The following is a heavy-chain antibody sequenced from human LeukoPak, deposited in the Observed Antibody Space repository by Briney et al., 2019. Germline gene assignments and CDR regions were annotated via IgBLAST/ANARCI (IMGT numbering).Heavy chain of an antibody. CDR2: INSDGTST. Sequence: GGSLRLSCAASGFTVSTYWMHWVRQAPGKGLVWVSRINSDGTSTSYADSVKGRFTISKDNAKNTLYLQMNSLRAEDTAVYYCAKGRGTTVTSAANYWGQGTLVTVSS. D-gene: IGHD4-17*01. CDR1: GFTVSTYW. J-gene: IGHJ4*02. CDR3: AKGRGTTVTSAANY. V-gene: IGHV3-74*01.